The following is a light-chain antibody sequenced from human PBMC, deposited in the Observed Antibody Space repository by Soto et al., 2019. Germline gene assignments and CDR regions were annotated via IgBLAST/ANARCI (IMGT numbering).Light chain of an antibody. V-gene: IGLV2-11*01. CDR1: SSDVGGYNY. Sequence: QSALTQPRSVSGSPGQSVTISCTGTSSDVGGYNYVSWYQQHPGKAPKLMIYDVSKRPSGVADRFSGSKSGNTASLTISGLQAEDDADYYCCSYAGSYTGVFGTGTKVTVL. J-gene: IGLJ1*01. CDR2: DVS. CDR3: CSYAGSYTGV.